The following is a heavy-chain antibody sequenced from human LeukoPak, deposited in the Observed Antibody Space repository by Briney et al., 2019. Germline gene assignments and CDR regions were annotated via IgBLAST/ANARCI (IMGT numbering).Heavy chain of an antibody. V-gene: IGHV3-48*03. Sequence: PGGSLRLSCAASGFTFSSYEMNWVRQAPGKGLEWVSYISRSDSTIYYAGSVKGRFTISRDNAKNSLYLQMNSLRAEDTAVYYCAELGITMIGGVWGKGTTVTISS. CDR1: GFTFSSYE. D-gene: IGHD3-10*02. J-gene: IGHJ6*04. CDR3: AELGITMIGGV. CDR2: ISRSDSTI.